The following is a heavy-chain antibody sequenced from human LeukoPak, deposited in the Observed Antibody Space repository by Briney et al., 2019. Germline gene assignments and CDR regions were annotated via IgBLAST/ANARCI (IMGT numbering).Heavy chain of an antibody. J-gene: IGHJ4*02. D-gene: IGHD4-17*01. CDR2: ISYDGSNK. CDR1: GFTFSSYG. Sequence: GRSLRLSCAASGFTFSSYGMHWVRQAPGKGLEWVAVISYDGSNKYYADSVKGRFTISRDNSKNTLYLQMNSLRAEDTAVYYCAKDSTTVTWYFDYWGQGTLVTASS. CDR3: AKDSTTVTWYFDY. V-gene: IGHV3-30*18.